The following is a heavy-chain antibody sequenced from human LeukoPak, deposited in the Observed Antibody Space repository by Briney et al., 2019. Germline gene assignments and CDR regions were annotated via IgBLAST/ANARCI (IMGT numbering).Heavy chain of an antibody. CDR3: ARLMITFGGVIAPFDY. V-gene: IGHV4-30-4*08. Sequence: PSETLSLTCTVSGGSISSGDYYWRWIRQPPGKGLEWIGYIYYSGSTYYNPSLKSRVTISVDTSKNQFSLKLSSVTAADTAVYYCARLMITFGGVIAPFDYWGQGTLVTVSS. CDR2: IYYSGST. D-gene: IGHD3-16*02. J-gene: IGHJ4*02. CDR1: GGSISSGDYY.